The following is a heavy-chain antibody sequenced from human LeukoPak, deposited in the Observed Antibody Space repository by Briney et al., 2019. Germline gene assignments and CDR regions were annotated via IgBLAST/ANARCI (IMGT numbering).Heavy chain of an antibody. J-gene: IGHJ4*02. CDR2: IHYTGST. CDR3: ARVTPGIEACPSEVLH. V-gene: IGHV4-38-2*02. D-gene: IGHD4/OR15-4a*01. Sequence: SETLSLTCTVSGYFITTGYYWGWIRQPPGKGLEWIGTIHYTGSTYYNPSLKSRVTISVDTSKNQFSLKVRSVTAADTAMYYCARVTPGIEACPSEVLHWGQGTLLTVSS. CDR1: GYFITTGYY.